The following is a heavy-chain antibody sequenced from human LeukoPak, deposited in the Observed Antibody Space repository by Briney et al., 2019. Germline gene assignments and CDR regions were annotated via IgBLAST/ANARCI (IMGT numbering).Heavy chain of an antibody. Sequence: PGESLKSSGEASGYSVNYYWIGWLRPMPGKGREGMGITYPDDSESKYSPSFQGPVTISDDKSINHAYLQWSSLKASDTAMYYCARSRDSSGYYYLIWGQGTLVTVSS. V-gene: IGHV5-51*01. D-gene: IGHD3-22*01. J-gene: IGHJ4*02. CDR1: GYSVNYYW. CDR2: TYPDDSES. CDR3: ARSRDSSGYYYLI.